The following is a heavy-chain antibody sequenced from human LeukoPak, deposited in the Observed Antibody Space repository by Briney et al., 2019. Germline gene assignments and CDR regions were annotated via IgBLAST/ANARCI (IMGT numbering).Heavy chain of an antibody. J-gene: IGHJ4*02. D-gene: IGHD1-7*01. CDR3: ARARRTGTTFFDY. V-gene: IGHV4-59*01. CDR2: IHYTGST. CDR1: GGSINSYY. Sequence: SETLSLTCTVSGGSINSYYWSWIRQPPGKGLECIGYIHYTGSTNYNPSLKSRVTISVDTSKNQFSLKLSSVTAADTAAYYCARARRTGTTFFDYWGQGTLVTVSS.